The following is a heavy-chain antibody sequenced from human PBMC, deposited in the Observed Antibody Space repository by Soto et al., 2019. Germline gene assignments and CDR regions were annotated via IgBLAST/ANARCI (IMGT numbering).Heavy chain of an antibody. V-gene: IGHV1-8*01. J-gene: IGHJ6*03. CDR2: MHPNSANT. CDR3: ARGRYCTNGVCYLYYYYYMDF. D-gene: IGHD2-8*01. CDR1: GYTITSDD. Sequence: APVKGSCKAAGYTITSDDSNWGRQATEQGLEWMGWMHPNSANTGYAQKFQSRVTMTRNTSISTAYMELSSLRSEDTAVYYCARGRYCTNGVCYLYYYYYMDFWGNGTTVTVS.